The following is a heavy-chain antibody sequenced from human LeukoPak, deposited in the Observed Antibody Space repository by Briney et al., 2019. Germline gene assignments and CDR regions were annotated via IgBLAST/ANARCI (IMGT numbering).Heavy chain of an antibody. CDR1: GFTFSSYS. CDR2: ISSSSSYI. CDR3: ARGEHDYVWGNYRPFVGESDY. V-gene: IGHV3-21*01. Sequence: GSLRLSCAASGFTFSSYSMNWVRQAPGKGLEWVSSISSSSSYIYYADSVKGRFTISRDNAKNSLYLQMNSLRAEDTAVYYCARGEHDYVWGNYRPFVGESDYWGQGTLVTVSS. J-gene: IGHJ4*02. D-gene: IGHD3-16*02.